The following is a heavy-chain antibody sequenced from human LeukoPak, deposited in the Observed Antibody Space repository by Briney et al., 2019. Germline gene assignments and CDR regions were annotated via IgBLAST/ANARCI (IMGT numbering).Heavy chain of an antibody. J-gene: IGHJ4*02. D-gene: IGHD3-10*01. Sequence: GGSLRLSCAASGFTFASYGMNWVRQAPGKGLEWVSLISGNGDNTYYADSVKGRFTISRDISKNTLFLQMNSLRAEDTAVYYCANYLSYGPIGWGQGTLVIVSS. CDR2: ISGNGDNT. CDR3: ANYLSYGPIG. V-gene: IGHV3-23*01. CDR1: GFTFASYG.